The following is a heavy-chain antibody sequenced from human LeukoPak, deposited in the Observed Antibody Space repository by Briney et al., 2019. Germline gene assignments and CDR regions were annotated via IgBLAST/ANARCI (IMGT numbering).Heavy chain of an antibody. CDR1: GFTFSTYL. J-gene: IGHJ6*03. CDR2: IKEDASGQ. D-gene: IGHD4-17*01. Sequence: GGSLRLSCAASGFTFSTYLMSLVRQAPGKGLEWVANIKEDASGQYYLDVVKGRFTISRDNARNSLYLQMNSRRAEDTAVYSCARADHGDYGGGYMDVWGKGTTVTVSS. CDR3: ARADHGDYGGGYMDV. V-gene: IGHV3-7*01.